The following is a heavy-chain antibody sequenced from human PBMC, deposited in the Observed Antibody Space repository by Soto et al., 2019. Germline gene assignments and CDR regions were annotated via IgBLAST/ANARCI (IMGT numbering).Heavy chain of an antibody. Sequence: PGESLKISCKGSGYSFTSYWIGWVRQMPGKGLEWMGIIYPGDSDTRYSPSFQGQVTLSADKSISTAYLQWSSLKASDTALYYCARLAVGYCSGGSFNPTSGLSMDVWGQETTVTVSS. CDR1: GYSFTSYW. CDR3: ARLAVGYCSGGSFNPTSGLSMDV. CDR2: IYPGDSDT. D-gene: IGHD2-15*01. J-gene: IGHJ6*02. V-gene: IGHV5-51*01.